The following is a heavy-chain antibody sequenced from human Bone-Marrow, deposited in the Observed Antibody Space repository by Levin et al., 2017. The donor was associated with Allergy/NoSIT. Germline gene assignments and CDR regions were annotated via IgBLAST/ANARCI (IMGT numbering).Heavy chain of an antibody. CDR3: ARQSGVTTLTYYYYMDV. V-gene: IGHV4-34*01. Sequence: SQTLSLTCAVYGGSFSGYYWSWIRQPPGKGLEWIGEINHSGSTNYNPSLKSRVTISVDTSKNQFSLKLSSVTAADTAVYYCARQSGVTTLTYYYYMDVWGKGTTVTVSS. D-gene: IGHD4-17*01. J-gene: IGHJ6*03. CDR2: INHSGST. CDR1: GGSFSGYY.